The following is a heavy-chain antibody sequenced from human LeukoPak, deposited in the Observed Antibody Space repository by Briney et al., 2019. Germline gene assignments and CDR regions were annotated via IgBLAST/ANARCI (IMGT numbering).Heavy chain of an antibody. V-gene: IGHV3-53*01. CDR2: IYSGGST. Sequence: GGSLRLSCAASGFTVSSTYMSWVRQAPGKGLEWVSVIYSGGSTYYADSVKGRFTISRDNSKNTLYLQMNSLRAEDTAVYYCAGLSVAGTDYYYYYGMDVWGKGTTVTVSS. D-gene: IGHD6-19*01. CDR3: AGLSVAGTDYYYYYGMDV. J-gene: IGHJ6*04. CDR1: GFTVSSTY.